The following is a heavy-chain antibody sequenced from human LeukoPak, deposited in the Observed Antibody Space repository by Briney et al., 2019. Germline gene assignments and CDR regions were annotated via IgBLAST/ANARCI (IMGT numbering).Heavy chain of an antibody. J-gene: IGHJ4*02. CDR1: GYSISSSNW. V-gene: IGHV4-28*01. Sequence: SETLSLTCAVSGYSISSSNWWGWIRQPPGKGLEWIGYIYYSGNTHYNPSLKSRVTMSGDTSKNQFSLKLSSVTAVDTAIYYCAKSVDGGNSPFDYWGQGTLVTVSS. CDR3: AKSVDGGNSPFDY. CDR2: IYYSGNT. D-gene: IGHD4-23*01.